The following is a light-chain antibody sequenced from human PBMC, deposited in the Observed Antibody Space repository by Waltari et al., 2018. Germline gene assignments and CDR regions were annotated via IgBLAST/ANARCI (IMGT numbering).Light chain of an antibody. CDR2: SMT. CDR1: SSNIGSNT. CDR3: AAWDDSLNGWV. Sequence: QSVLTQPPSASGTPGQRVTISCSGSSSNIGSNTVNWYQQLPGPAPKLLISSMTQRPSGVPDRFSGSKSGTSASLAISGLQSEDEADYYCAAWDDSLNGWVFGGGTKLTVL. V-gene: IGLV1-44*01. J-gene: IGLJ3*02.